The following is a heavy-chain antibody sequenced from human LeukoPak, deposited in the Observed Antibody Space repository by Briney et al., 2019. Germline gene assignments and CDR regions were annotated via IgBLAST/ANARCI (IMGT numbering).Heavy chain of an antibody. Sequence: SETLSLTCAVYGGSFSGYYWSWIRQPPGKGLEWIGEINHSGSTNYNPSLKSRVTISVDTSKNQFSLKLSSVTAADTAVYYCARLRYSSGSLTDWGQGTLVTVSS. CDR1: GGSFSGYY. V-gene: IGHV4-34*01. CDR2: INHSGST. J-gene: IGHJ4*02. D-gene: IGHD6-19*01. CDR3: ARLRYSSGSLTD.